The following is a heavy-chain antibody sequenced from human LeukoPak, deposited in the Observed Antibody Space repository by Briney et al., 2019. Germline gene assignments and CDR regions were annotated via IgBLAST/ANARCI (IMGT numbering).Heavy chain of an antibody. D-gene: IGHD3-3*01. CDR2: IYPGDSDT. CDR3: ARSQSLTISGAVKEYLDY. V-gene: IGHV5-51*01. CDR1: GYSFTSYW. Sequence: GESLKISCKGSGYSFTSYWIGWVRQMPGKGLEWMGIIYPGDSDTRYSPSFQGQVTISADKSISTAYLQWSSLKASDTAMYYCARSQSLTISGAVKEYLDYWGQGTLVTVSS. J-gene: IGHJ4*02.